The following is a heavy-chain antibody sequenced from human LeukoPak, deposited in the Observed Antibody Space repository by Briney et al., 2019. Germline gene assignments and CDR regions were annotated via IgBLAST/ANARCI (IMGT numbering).Heavy chain of an antibody. D-gene: IGHD3-10*01. J-gene: IGHJ4*02. CDR3: ARAPRMVRGAGFDY. V-gene: IGHV4-4*02. CDR2: IYHSGST. Sequence: PSETLSLTCAVSGGSISSSNWWSWVRQPPGKGLEWIGEIYHSGSTNYNPSLKSRVTISVDKSKNQFSLKLSSVTAADTAVYYCARAPRMVRGAGFDYWGQGTLVTVSS. CDR1: GGSISSSNW.